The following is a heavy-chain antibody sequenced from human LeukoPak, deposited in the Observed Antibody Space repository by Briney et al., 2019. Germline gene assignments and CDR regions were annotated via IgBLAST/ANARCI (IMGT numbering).Heavy chain of an antibody. CDR3: ARDPGDY. CDR2: ISSSLSYI. V-gene: IGHV3-21*01. Sequence: GGSLRLSCEASGFTFSSYIMHWVRQAPGKGLEWVSSISSSLSYIYYADSVKGRFTISRDNAKNSLYLQMNSLRVEDTAVYYCARDPGDYWGQGTLVTVSS. CDR1: GFTFSSYI. J-gene: IGHJ4*02.